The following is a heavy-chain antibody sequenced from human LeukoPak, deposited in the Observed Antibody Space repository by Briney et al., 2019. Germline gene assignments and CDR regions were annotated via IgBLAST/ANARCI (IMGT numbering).Heavy chain of an antibody. D-gene: IGHD3-10*01. CDR3: ARDEMVRGVTPNWFDP. CDR2: ISSSSSYI. Sequence: GGSLRLSCAASGFTFSSYSMNWVRQAPGKGLEWVSSISSSSSYIFYADSVKGRFTISRDNAKNSLFLQMNSMRPEDTAVYYCARDEMVRGVTPNWFDPWGRGTLVTVSS. J-gene: IGHJ5*02. CDR1: GFTFSSYS. V-gene: IGHV3-21*01.